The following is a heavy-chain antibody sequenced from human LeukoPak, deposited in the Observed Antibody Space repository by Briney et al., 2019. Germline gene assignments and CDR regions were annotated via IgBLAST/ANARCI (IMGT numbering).Heavy chain of an antibody. J-gene: IGHJ6*03. D-gene: IGHD5-18*01. CDR2: IYYSGST. CDR3: ARHNGYIYGSGQDYYYMDV. Sequence: ASETLSLTCTVSGDSISSGYFYWGWIRQTPGKGLEWIATIYYSGSTKYNPSFKSRVSLTIDTSKNQMSLRLSFVTGADTAIYYCARHNGYIYGSGQDYYYMDVWGKGTAVTVSS. CDR1: GDSISSGYFY. V-gene: IGHV4-39*01.